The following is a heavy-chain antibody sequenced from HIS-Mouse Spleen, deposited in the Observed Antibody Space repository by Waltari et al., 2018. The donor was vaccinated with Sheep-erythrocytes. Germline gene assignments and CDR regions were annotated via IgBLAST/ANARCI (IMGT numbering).Heavy chain of an antibody. D-gene: IGHD3-22*01. CDR2: ST. V-gene: IGHV4-59*01. Sequence: STNYNPSLKSRVTISVDTSKNQFSLKLSSVTAADTAVYYCARRLTYYYDSSGYDAFDIWGQGTMVTVSS. J-gene: IGHJ3*02. CDR3: ARRLTYYYDSSGYDAFDI.